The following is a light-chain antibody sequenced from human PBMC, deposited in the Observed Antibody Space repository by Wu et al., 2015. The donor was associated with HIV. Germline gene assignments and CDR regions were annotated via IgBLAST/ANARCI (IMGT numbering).Light chain of an antibody. V-gene: IGKV3-15*01. Sequence: EIVMTQSPGTLSVSPGERATLSCRASQSVRSNLAWYQQKLGQAPRLLIYSTSTRATGIPARFSGRGSGTEFTLTISSVQSEDFAVYYCQQYENWPPVTFGQGTRLDIK. J-gene: IGKJ5*01. CDR1: QSVRSN. CDR2: STS. CDR3: QQYENWPPVT.